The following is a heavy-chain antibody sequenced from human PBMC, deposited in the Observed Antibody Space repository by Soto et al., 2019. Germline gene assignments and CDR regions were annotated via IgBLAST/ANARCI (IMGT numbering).Heavy chain of an antibody. CDR3: ARVPTP. V-gene: IGHV4-30-2*01. J-gene: IGHJ5*02. Sequence: QLQLQESGSGRVKPSQTLSLTCAVSGGSISSGGYSWSWTRQPPGKGLEWIGYIYHSGSTYYNPSLKSRVTISVDRSKNQFSLKLSSVTAADTAVYYCARVPTPWGQGTLVTVSS. CDR2: IYHSGST. CDR1: GGSISSGGYS.